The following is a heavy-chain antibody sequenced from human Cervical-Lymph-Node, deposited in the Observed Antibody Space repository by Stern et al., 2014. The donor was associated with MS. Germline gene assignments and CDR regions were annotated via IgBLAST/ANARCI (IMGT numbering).Heavy chain of an antibody. D-gene: IGHD3-16*01. Sequence: EVQLVESGGGLVKTGGALRLSCEVSGLTFSNSSMNWFRQAQGKGREWVSSIRSSREYIYAAASVKGRFTISRDNAKNSLYLQMNSLRVEDTAVYYCARDGGDFWGQGTLVTVSS. CDR2: IRSSREYI. CDR3: ARDGGDF. V-gene: IGHV3-21*01. J-gene: IGHJ4*02. CDR1: GLTFSNSS.